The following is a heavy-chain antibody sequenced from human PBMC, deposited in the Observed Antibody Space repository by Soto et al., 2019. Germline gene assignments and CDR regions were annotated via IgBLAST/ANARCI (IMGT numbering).Heavy chain of an antibody. V-gene: IGHV1-2*04. CDR2: INPNSGGT. J-gene: IGHJ5*02. Sequence: ASVKVSCKASGYTFTGYYMHWVRQAPGQGLEWMGWINPNSGGTNYAQKFQGWVTMTRDTSISTAYMELSRLRSDDSAVYYCARAGSGEKWLDPWGQGTLVTVSS. CDR3: ARAGSGEKWLDP. D-gene: IGHD7-27*01. CDR1: GYTFTGYY.